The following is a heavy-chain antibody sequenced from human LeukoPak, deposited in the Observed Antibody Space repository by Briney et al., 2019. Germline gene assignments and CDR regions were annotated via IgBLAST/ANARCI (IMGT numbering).Heavy chain of an antibody. V-gene: IGHV3-21*01. Sequence: GESLRLSCAASGFTFSSYSMNWVRQAPGKGLEWVSSISGSSSYINYADSVKGRFTISRDNAQNSLFLQLNSLRAEDTAVYYCARDSSGSGFAFDSWGQGALVTVSS. CDR2: ISGSSSYI. D-gene: IGHD1-1*01. CDR3: ARDSSGSGFAFDS. J-gene: IGHJ4*02. CDR1: GFTFSSYS.